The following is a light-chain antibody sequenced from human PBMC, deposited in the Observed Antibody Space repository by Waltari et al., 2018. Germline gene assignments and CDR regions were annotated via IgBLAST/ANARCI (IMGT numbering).Light chain of an antibody. V-gene: IGKV1-5*03. CDR2: KAS. J-gene: IGKJ1*01. CDR3: HQYKTYSWT. CDR1: QTISSW. Sequence: DIQMTQSPSTLSASVGDRVTITCRASQTISSWLAWYQQKPGKAPKVLIYKASTLKSGVPSRFSGSRSGTEFILTISSLQPDDFATYSSHQYKTYSWTFGQGTKVEIK.